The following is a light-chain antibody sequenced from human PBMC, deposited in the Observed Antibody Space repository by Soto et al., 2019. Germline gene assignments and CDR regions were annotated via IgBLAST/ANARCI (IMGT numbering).Light chain of an antibody. CDR2: DVS. CDR1: QSVRTS. CDR3: RQRSSCPIN. V-gene: IGKV3-11*01. Sequence: EIVLTQSPATLSLSPGERATLSCRASQSVRTSLIWYQQKPGQAPTLLIYDVSNRAAGIPARFSGSGSETDFTSTISSLEPEDSAVYYCRQRSSCPINLGQGTRLEIK. J-gene: IGKJ5*01.